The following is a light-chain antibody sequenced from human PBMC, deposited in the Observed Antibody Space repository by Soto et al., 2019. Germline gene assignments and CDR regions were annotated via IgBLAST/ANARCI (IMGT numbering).Light chain of an antibody. CDR3: QQYNNWLSIT. J-gene: IGKJ5*01. CDR1: QSVGST. V-gene: IGKV3-15*01. CDR2: GAS. Sequence: EIVMTQSPATLSVSPVARATVSCRTSQSVGSTLAWYQQKAGQAPRLLIYGASTRAAGIPARFSGSGSATEFTLTISGLQSEDFAVYYCQQYNNWLSITFGQGTRLEIK.